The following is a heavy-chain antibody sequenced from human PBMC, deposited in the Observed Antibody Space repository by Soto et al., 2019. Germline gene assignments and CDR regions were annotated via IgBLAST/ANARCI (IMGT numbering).Heavy chain of an antibody. V-gene: IGHV3-9*01. CDR1: GFTFDDYA. J-gene: IGHJ4*02. D-gene: IGHD3-9*01. Sequence: EVQLVESGGGLVQPGRSLRLSCAASGFTFDDYAMHWVRQAPGKGLEWVSGISWNSGSIGYADSVKGRFTNSRDNAKNSLYLQMNSLRAEDTALYYCAKDVHDDILTGSTYLDYWGQGTLVTVSS. CDR3: AKDVHDDILTGSTYLDY. CDR2: ISWNSGSI.